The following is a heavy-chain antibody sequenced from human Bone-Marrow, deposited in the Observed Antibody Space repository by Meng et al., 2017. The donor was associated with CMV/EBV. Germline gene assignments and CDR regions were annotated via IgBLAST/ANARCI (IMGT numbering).Heavy chain of an antibody. CDR1: GYTFTGYY. D-gene: IGHD3-16*01. CDR3: ARDTQGGWFDP. V-gene: IGHV1-2*02. J-gene: IGHJ5*02. Sequence: ASVKVSCKASGYTFTGYYLHWVRQAPGQGLEWMGWINPNSGATNYAQKFQGRVTMTRDTSISTAYMELSRLRSDDTAVYYCARDTQGGWFDPWGQGTLVTSPQ. CDR2: INPNSGAT.